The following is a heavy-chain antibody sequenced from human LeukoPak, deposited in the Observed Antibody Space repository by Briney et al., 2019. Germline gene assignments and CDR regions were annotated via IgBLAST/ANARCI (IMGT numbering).Heavy chain of an antibody. J-gene: IGHJ4*02. CDR1: GGSISSYY. Sequence: SETLSLTCTVSGGSISSYYWSWIRQPPGKGLEWIGYIYYSGSTNYNPPLKSRVTISVDTSKNQFSLKLSSVTAADTAVYYCARASGYCSSTSSYTPFDYWGQGTLVTVSS. D-gene: IGHD2-2*02. V-gene: IGHV4-59*01. CDR3: ARASGYCSSTSSYTPFDY. CDR2: IYYSGST.